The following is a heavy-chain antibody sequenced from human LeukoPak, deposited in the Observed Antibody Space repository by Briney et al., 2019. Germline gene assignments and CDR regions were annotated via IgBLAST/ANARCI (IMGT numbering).Heavy chain of an antibody. CDR2: IYYSGST. Sequence: SETLSLTCTVSGGSISSYYWTWIRQPPGKGLEWIGYIYYSGSTNYNPSLKSRVTISVDTSKNQFSLRLNSVTAADTAVYYCARANPGYSSGWGPYYFDYWGQGTLVTVSS. J-gene: IGHJ4*02. D-gene: IGHD6-19*01. CDR1: GGSISSYY. V-gene: IGHV4-59*01. CDR3: ARANPGYSSGWGPYYFDY.